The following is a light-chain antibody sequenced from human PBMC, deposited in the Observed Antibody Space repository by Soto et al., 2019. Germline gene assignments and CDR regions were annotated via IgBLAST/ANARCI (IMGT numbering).Light chain of an antibody. CDR1: SSDVSDYNY. J-gene: IGLJ2*01. CDR2: DVS. Sequence: QSALTQPRSVSGSPGQSVTISCTGTSSDVSDYNYVSWYQQYPGKAPKLMIYDVSKRPSGVPDRFSGSKSGNTASLTISGLQAEDEADYYCYSYAGSRALFGGGTKLTVL. CDR3: YSYAGSRAL. V-gene: IGLV2-11*01.